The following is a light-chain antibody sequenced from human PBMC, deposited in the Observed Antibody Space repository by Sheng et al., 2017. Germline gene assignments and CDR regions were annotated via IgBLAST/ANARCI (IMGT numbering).Light chain of an antibody. V-gene: IGKV3-20*01. CDR3: QQYSRWPVP. J-gene: IGKJ4*01. Sequence: EIVLTQSPGTLSLSPGERATLSCRASQSVSSSYLAWYQQKPGQAPRLLIYGASSRATGIPDRFSGSGSGTDFTLTISRLEPEDFAVYYCQQYSRWPVPFGGGTKVEIK. CDR2: GAS. CDR1: QSVSSSY.